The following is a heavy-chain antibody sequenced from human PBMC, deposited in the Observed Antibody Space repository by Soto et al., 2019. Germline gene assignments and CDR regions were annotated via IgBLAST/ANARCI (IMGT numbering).Heavy chain of an antibody. Sequence: ASVKVSCKASGYTFTNYGFSWVRQAPGQGLEWMGWISAYNGNTNYAQNLQGRVTVTTDTSTSTAYMELRSLTSDDTAVYYCARVGPYDFWSGYYNPMDYWGQGNLVTVSS. CDR3: ARVGPYDFWSGYYNPMDY. D-gene: IGHD3-3*01. J-gene: IGHJ4*02. CDR1: GYTFTNYG. V-gene: IGHV1-18*01. CDR2: ISAYNGNT.